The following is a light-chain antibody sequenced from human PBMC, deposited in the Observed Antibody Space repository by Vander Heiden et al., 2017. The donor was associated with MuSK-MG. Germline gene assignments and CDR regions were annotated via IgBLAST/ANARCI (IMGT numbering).Light chain of an antibody. V-gene: IGKV1-39*01. CDR3: QQSDTTPWT. CDR1: QNINSY. Sequence: DIQMTQSPSSVSASVGDRVTITCRASQNINSYLHWYQLKPGKAPKLLIYAESNLQSGVPSRFKGGGVGTHFTLTISSLQPEDFATYFCQQSDTTPWTFGQGTRVXFK. CDR2: AES. J-gene: IGKJ1*01.